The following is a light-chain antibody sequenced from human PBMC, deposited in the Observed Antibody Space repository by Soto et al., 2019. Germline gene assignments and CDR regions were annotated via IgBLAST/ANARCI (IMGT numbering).Light chain of an antibody. CDR2: DAS. CDR1: QSIGNW. Sequence: DILMTQSPSTLSASVGDRVTITCRASQSIGNWLAWYQQKPGKAPKLLIYDASSLESGVPSRFSGSGSGTEFTLTISSLQPDDFATYYCQQYHTYYTFGQGTNLEIK. V-gene: IGKV1-5*01. J-gene: IGKJ2*01. CDR3: QQYHTYYT.